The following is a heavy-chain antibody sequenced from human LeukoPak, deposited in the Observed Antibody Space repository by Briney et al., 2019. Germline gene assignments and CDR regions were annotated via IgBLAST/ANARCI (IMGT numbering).Heavy chain of an antibody. D-gene: IGHD3/OR15-3a*01. V-gene: IGHV4-39*01. J-gene: IGHJ4*02. Sequence: SETLSLTCTVSGVSISSSNSYWGWIRQPPGKGLEWIGSIYYSGNTYYNASLKSQVSISIDTSKNKFSLSLTSVTAADTAVYYCARQTGSGLFILPGGQGTLVTVSS. CDR2: IYYSGNT. CDR3: ARQTGSGLFILP. CDR1: GVSISSSNSY.